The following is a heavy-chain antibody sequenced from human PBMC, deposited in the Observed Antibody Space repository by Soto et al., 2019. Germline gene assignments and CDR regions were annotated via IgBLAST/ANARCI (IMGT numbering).Heavy chain of an antibody. D-gene: IGHD5-18*01. CDR3: ASQTWIQLWSRFGYFDY. CDR1: GGSISSSSYY. CDR2: IYYSGST. V-gene: IGHV4-39*01. Sequence: QLQLQESGPGLVKPSETLSLTCTVSGGSISSSSYYWGWIRQPPGKGLEWIGSIYYSGSTYYNPSLKSRVTISVDTSKNQFSLKLSSVTAADTAVYYCASQTWIQLWSRFGYFDYWGQGTLVTVSS. J-gene: IGHJ4*02.